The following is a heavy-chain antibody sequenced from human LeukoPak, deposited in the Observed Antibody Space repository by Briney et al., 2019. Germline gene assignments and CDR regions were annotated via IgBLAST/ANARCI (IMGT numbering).Heavy chain of an antibody. Sequence: GGSLRLSCAASGFTFSSYTMNRVRQAPGKGLEWVSSISSGGSYIHYADSVKGRFTISRDNAKNSLYLQMNSLRAEDTAVYYCATSRYDSSGYYGIIAYWGQGTLVTVSS. CDR3: ATSRYDSSGYYGIIAY. J-gene: IGHJ4*02. CDR2: ISSGGSYI. D-gene: IGHD3-22*01. V-gene: IGHV3-21*01. CDR1: GFTFSSYT.